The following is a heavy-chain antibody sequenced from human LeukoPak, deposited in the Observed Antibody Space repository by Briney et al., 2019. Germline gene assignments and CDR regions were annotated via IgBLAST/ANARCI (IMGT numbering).Heavy chain of an antibody. CDR1: NGSISNYY. V-gene: IGHV4-59*01. J-gene: IGHJ6*02. CDR3: ARAGPEQLVRALASVPYYYYGMDV. CDR2: VYYSGST. Sequence: SETLSLTCSVSNGSISNYYWSWIRQPPGKGLEWIGYVYYSGSTKYNPSLNSRVTISVDTSQNEISLKLTSVTAADTAVYYCARAGPEQLVRALASVPYYYYGMDVWGQGTTVTVSS. D-gene: IGHD6-6*01.